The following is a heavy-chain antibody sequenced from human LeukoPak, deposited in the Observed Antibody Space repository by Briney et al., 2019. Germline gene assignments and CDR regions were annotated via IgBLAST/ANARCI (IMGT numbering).Heavy chain of an antibody. D-gene: IGHD6-19*01. CDR1: GFTFDDYG. CDR2: INWSGGST. Sequence: GGSLRLSCAASGFTFDDYGMSWVRQAPGKGLEWVSGINWSGGSTGYADSVKGRFTISRDNAKNSLYLQMNGLRAEDTALYYCATSRIAVAGRDYWGQGTLVTVSS. CDR3: ATSRIAVAGRDY. V-gene: IGHV3-20*04. J-gene: IGHJ4*02.